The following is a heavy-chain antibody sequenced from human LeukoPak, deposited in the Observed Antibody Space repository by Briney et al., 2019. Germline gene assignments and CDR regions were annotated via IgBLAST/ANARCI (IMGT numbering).Heavy chain of an antibody. CDR2: NNPNSGGT. Sequence: ASVKVSCKASGYTFTGYYMHWVRLAPGQGLEWMGCNNPNSGGTNYAQKFQGRVTMTRDTSISTAYMELSRLRSDDTAVYYCARGCSSTSCYKTNWFDPWGQGTLVTVSS. J-gene: IGHJ5*02. D-gene: IGHD2-2*01. CDR1: GYTFTGYY. CDR3: ARGCSSTSCYKTNWFDP. V-gene: IGHV1-2*02.